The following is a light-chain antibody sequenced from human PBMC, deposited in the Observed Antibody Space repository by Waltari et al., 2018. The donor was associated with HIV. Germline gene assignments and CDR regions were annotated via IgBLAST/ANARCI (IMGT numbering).Light chain of an antibody. Sequence: QSALPQPPSASGSPGQSVTISCTGTSSDVGGYDYVSWYQQHPGKAPKLMSEEVSTRPSGVPDRFFGSKSGNTASLTVSGLQAEDEADYYCSSYAGSNNVIFGGGTKLTVL. CDR2: EVS. J-gene: IGLJ2*01. CDR1: SSDVGGYDY. CDR3: SSYAGSNNVI. V-gene: IGLV2-8*01.